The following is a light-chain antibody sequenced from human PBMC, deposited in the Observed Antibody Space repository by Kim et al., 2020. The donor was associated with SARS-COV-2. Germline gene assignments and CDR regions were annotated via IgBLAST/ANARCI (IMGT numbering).Light chain of an antibody. V-gene: IGLV2-8*01. CDR3: SSYAGSNTYV. CDR2: DVT. Sequence: GQSVTISCTRTSSDVGGYNFVSWYQLHPGKAPRLTIYDVTERPSGIPDRFSGSKSGNTASLTVAGLQAEDEADYYCSSYAGSNTYVFGTGTKVTVL. J-gene: IGLJ1*01. CDR1: SSDVGGYNF.